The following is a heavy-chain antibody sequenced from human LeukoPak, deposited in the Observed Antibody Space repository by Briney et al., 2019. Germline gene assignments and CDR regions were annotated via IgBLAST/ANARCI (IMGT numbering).Heavy chain of an antibody. V-gene: IGHV4-4*07. D-gene: IGHD3-16*01. J-gene: IGHJ3*02. CDR3: ARAMLSVGAFDI. CDR2: IYTSGST. Sequence: SETLSLTCTVSGGSISSYYWSWIRQPAGKGLEWIGRIYTSGSTYYNPSLKSRVTISVDTSKNQFSLKLSSVTAADTAVYYCARAMLSVGAFDIWGQGTMVTVSS. CDR1: GGSISSYY.